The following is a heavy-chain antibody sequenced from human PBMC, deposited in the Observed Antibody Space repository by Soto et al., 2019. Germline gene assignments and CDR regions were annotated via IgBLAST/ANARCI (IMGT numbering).Heavy chain of an antibody. D-gene: IGHD3-3*01. Sequence: GGSLRLSCAASGFRFSTYSMDWVRQAPGKGLEWASYISSGGDTIHYADSVKGRFSISRDSAKNSVYLQMNSLRDEDTALYYCARGFLSNSFDLWGHGTMVTVSS. CDR3: ARGFLSNSFDL. CDR2: ISSGGDTI. CDR1: GFRFSTYS. J-gene: IGHJ3*01. V-gene: IGHV3-48*02.